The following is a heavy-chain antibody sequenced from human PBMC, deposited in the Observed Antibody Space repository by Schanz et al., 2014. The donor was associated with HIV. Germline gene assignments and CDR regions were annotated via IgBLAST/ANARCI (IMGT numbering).Heavy chain of an antibody. V-gene: IGHV3-23*04. CDR3: ARGRNGMGV. CDR1: GFTFSSYS. J-gene: IGHJ6*02. Sequence: EVQLVESGGGLVQPGGSLRLSCAASGFTFSSYSMNWVRQAPGKGLEWVSVISGSGISTYYADSVKGRFTISRDNSKNTLYLQMNSLRAEDTAVYYCARGRNGMGVWGPGTTVTVSS. CDR2: ISGSGIST.